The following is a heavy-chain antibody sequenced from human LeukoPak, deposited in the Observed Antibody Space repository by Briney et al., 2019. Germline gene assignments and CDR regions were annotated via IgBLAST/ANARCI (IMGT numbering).Heavy chain of an antibody. V-gene: IGHV3-66*01. CDR3: VRGAPRRWFGESLSGAKYYFDY. Sequence: GGSLRLSCAASGFTVSNNYINWVRQAPGKGLEWVSVIYSGGSTYYADSVKGRFTISRDNSKNTLYLQMNTLRAKDTAVYYCVRGAPRRWFGESLSGAKYYFDYWGQGTLVTVSS. D-gene: IGHD3-10*01. CDR1: GFTVSNNY. CDR2: IYSGGST. J-gene: IGHJ4*02.